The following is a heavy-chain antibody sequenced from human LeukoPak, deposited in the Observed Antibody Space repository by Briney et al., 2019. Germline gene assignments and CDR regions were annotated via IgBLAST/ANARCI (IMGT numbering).Heavy chain of an antibody. V-gene: IGHV3-53*01. CDR1: GFTVSSSY. CDR3: AREVVSSPSYFDS. CDR2: FYRGDST. Sequence: HPGGSLRLSCAASGFTVSSSYMYWVRQAPGEGLEWVSFFYRGDSTYYAESVRGRFTISRDNSKNTLYLLMNSLIPEDTAVYYCAREVVSSPSYFDSWGQGTLVTVSS. D-gene: IGHD2-15*01. J-gene: IGHJ4*02.